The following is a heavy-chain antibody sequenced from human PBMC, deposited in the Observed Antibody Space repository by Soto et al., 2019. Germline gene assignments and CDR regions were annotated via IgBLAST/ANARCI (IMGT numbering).Heavy chain of an antibody. D-gene: IGHD4-17*01. CDR3: ARAPTTVTTAYYFDS. CDR1: GFTFSNYA. J-gene: IGHJ4*02. CDR2: ISYDGSNK. Sequence: QVQLVESGGGVVQPGRSLRLSCAASGFTFSNYAMHWVRQAPGKGLEWVAVISYDGSNKYYADSVKGRFTISRDNSKNTLYLLMNSLRAEDTAVYYCARAPTTVTTAYYFDSWGQGTLVTVSS. V-gene: IGHV3-30-3*01.